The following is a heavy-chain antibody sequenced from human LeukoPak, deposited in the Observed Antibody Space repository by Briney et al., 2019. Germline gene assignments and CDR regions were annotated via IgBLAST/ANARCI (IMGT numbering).Heavy chain of an antibody. D-gene: IGHD3-10*02. CDR1: GFTFSTYW. CDR2: IKPEGSEK. CDR3: ARGGGYYLH. V-gene: IGHV3-7*01. Sequence: GRSLRLSCAASGFTFSTYWMRWVRQAPGKGLEWVADIKPEGSEKYYVDSVKGRFTISRDNAKNSLYLQINSLRAEDTAVYYCARGGGYYLHWGQGTLVTVSS. J-gene: IGHJ4*02.